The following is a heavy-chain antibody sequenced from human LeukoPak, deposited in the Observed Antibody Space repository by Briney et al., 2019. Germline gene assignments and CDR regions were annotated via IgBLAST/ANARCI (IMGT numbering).Heavy chain of an antibody. V-gene: IGHV1-69*04. CDR3: AGADHPRGWI. D-gene: IGHD5-24*01. Sequence: SVKVSCKASGGTFSSYAISWVRQAPGQGLGWMGRIIPILGIANYAQKFQGRVTITADKSTSTAYMELSSLRSEDTAVYYCAGADHPRGWIWGQGTVVTVSS. CDR2: IIPILGIA. J-gene: IGHJ3*02. CDR1: GGTFSSYA.